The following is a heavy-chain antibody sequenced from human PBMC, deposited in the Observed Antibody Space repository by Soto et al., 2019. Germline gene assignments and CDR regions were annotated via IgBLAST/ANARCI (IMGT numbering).Heavy chain of an antibody. CDR1: GFTFSSYG. V-gene: IGHV3-33*01. J-gene: IGHJ6*02. D-gene: IGHD3-10*01. CDR3: ARDYYGSGSYGSYYYGMDV. CDR2: IWYDGSNK. Sequence: PGGSLRLSCAASGFTFSSYGMHWVRQAPGKGLEWVAVIWYDGSNKYYADSVKGRFTISRDNSKNTLYLQMNSLRAEDTAVYYCARDYYGSGSYGSYYYGMDVWGQGTTVTVSS.